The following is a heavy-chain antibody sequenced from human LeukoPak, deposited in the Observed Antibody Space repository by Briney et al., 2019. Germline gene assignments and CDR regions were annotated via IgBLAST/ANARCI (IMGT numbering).Heavy chain of an antibody. CDR3: ARERRDSNYFDY. CDR1: GYTFTSYD. CDR2: IIPILGIA. J-gene: IGHJ4*02. D-gene: IGHD2-15*01. V-gene: IGHV1-69*04. Sequence: SVKVSCKASGYTFTSYDINWVRQAPGQGLEWMGRIIPILGIANYAQKFQGRVTITADKSTSTAYMELSSLRSEDTAVYYCARERRDSNYFDYWGQGTLVTVSS.